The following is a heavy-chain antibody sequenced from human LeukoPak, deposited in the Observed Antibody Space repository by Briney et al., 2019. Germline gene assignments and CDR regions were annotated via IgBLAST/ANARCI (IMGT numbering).Heavy chain of an antibody. V-gene: IGHV4-30-4*01. CDR2: IYYSGST. J-gene: IGHJ5*02. CDR1: GGSISSGDYY. CDR3: ARRVVTGYNWFDP. Sequence: SQTLSLTCTVSGGSISSGDYYWSWIRQPPGKGLDWIGYIYYSGSTYYNPSLKSRVTISVDTYKNQFSLKLSSVTAADTAVYYCARRVVTGYNWFDPWGQGTLVTVSS. D-gene: IGHD2-21*02.